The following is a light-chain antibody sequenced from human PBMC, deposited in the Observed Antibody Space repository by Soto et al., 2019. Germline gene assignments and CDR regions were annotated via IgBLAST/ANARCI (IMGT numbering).Light chain of an antibody. J-gene: IGKJ1*01. V-gene: IGKV1-5*03. CDR3: QQYDTYSTT. CDR1: QSVGTW. CDR2: KAS. Sequence: DIQMTQSPSTLSAFVGDRVTITCRASQSVGTWLAWYQQKPGKAPKFLIYKASILESGVPSRFSGRGSGTEFTLTISSLQPDDFATYYCQQYDTYSTTFGRGTKVEI.